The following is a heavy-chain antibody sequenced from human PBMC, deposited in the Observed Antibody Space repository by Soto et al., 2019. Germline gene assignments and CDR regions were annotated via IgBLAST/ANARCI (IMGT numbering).Heavy chain of an antibody. Sequence: GGSLRLSCAASGFTVSSNYMSWVRQAPGKGLEWVSVIYSGGSTYYADSVKGRFTISRDNSKNTVYLQMSSLRVEDTAVYYCVKGEYYYDSSGYYPFDYWGQGTPVTVSS. V-gene: IGHV3-53*05. CDR1: GFTVSSNY. D-gene: IGHD3-22*01. J-gene: IGHJ4*02. CDR3: VKGEYYYDSSGYYPFDY. CDR2: IYSGGST.